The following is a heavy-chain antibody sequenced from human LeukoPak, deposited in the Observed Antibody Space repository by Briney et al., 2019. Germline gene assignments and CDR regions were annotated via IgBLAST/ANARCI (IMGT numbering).Heavy chain of an antibody. Sequence: QPGRSLRLSCAASGFTFSSYGMHWVRQAPGKRLEWVAVIWYDGSNKYYADSVKGRFTISRDNSKNTLYLQMNSLRAEDTAVYYCARLSGWDFDYWGQGTLVTVSS. V-gene: IGHV3-33*01. CDR3: ARLSGWDFDY. CDR1: GFTFSSYG. CDR2: IWYDGSNK. D-gene: IGHD6-19*01. J-gene: IGHJ4*02.